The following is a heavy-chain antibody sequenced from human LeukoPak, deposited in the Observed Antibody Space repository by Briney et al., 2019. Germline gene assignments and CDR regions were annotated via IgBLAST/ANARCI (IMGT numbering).Heavy chain of an antibody. CDR2: ISSIGSTI. Sequence: RGSLRLSCAASGFTFTDYYMSWIRQAPGKGLEWVSYISSIGSTIYYADSVKGRFTISRDNAKNSLYLQMNSLKAEDTAVYYCARSLSSSWFSTLYSGYYGMDVLGQGTTVTVSS. J-gene: IGHJ6*02. CDR1: GFTFTDYY. D-gene: IGHD6-13*01. CDR3: ARSLSSSWFSTLYSGYYGMDV. V-gene: IGHV3-11*01.